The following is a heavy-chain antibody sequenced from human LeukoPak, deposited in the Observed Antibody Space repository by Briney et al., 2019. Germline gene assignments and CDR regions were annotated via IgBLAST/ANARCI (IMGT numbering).Heavy chain of an antibody. Sequence: PGRSLRLSCAASGFTFSSYSMNWVRQAPGKGLEWVSYINSGGSTRSNADSVKGRFTISRDNAKNSLYLQMNSLRAEDTAVYYCARFGHYDYVWGSLNIDYWGQGTLVTVSS. D-gene: IGHD3-16*01. CDR2: INSGGSTR. CDR1: GFTFSSYS. J-gene: IGHJ4*02. CDR3: ARFGHYDYVWGSLNIDY. V-gene: IGHV3-48*04.